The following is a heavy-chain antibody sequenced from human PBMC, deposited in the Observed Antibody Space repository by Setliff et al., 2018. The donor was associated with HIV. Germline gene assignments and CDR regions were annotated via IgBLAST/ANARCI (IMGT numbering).Heavy chain of an antibody. D-gene: IGHD6-13*01. CDR2: TYYRSKWNS. CDR3: ARGVAAAGMLMDV. V-gene: IGHV6-1*01. Sequence: SQTLSLTCAISGDSVSSKSAAWNWLRQSPSRGLEWLGRTYYRSKWNSDYAPSVKSRVTINPDTSKNQFSLKLTSVSAADTAVYYCARGVAAAGMLMDVWAKGPRSPSP. CDR1: GDSVSSKSAA. J-gene: IGHJ6*03.